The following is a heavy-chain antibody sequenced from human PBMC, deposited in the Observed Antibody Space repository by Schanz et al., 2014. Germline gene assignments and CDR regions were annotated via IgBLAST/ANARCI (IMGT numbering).Heavy chain of an antibody. CDR2: ISANNGNT. CDR1: GYTFTNYG. D-gene: IGHD4-17*01. J-gene: IGHJ5*02. CDR3: ATLDYADSVS. Sequence: QVQLVQSGAEVKKPGASVGVSCKASGYTFTNYGVTWVRQAPGQGLEWMGWISANNGNTNYAQKFQGRVTITADKSTTTAYMELNSLNSDDTAVYYCATLDYADSVSWGQGTLVTVSS. V-gene: IGHV1-18*01.